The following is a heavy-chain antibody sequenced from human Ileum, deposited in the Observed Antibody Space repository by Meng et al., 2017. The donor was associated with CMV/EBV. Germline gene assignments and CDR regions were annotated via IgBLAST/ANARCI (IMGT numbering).Heavy chain of an antibody. V-gene: IGHV4-30-4*08. D-gene: IGHD5-12*01. J-gene: IGHJ5*02. CDR2: IYSSGST. Sequence: LSLLCTVSGDSNSSGNFSWTWIRQSPGKGPEWIGYIYSSGSTYYNPSLKSRLTIALDTSKNQFSLRLTSVTDADTGVYYCATEYSASPGWFDPWGQGILVTVSS. CDR1: GDSNSSGNFS. CDR3: ATEYSASPGWFDP.